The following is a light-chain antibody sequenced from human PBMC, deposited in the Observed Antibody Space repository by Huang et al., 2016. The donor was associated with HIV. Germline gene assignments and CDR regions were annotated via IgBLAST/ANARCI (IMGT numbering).Light chain of an antibody. CDR2: CAS. J-gene: IGKJ3*01. Sequence: DIVMTQSPDSLSVSLGERATINCKSSQSLLSTSNEKNNVAWYQQKPGQPPKLLIYCASTRASGVPDRFSGSGSGPDFSLTISSLQAEDAAVYYCQQYFTTPRTFGPGTKVEIK. V-gene: IGKV4-1*01. CDR1: QSLLSTSNEKNN. CDR3: QQYFTTPRT.